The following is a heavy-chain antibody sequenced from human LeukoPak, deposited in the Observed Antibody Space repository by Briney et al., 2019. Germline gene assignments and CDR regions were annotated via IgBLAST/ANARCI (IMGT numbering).Heavy chain of an antibody. Sequence: PGGSLRLSCGASGFTFSSYAMSWVRQAPGKGLEWVSSISGTGGGTFNADSVKGRFTISRDNSKNTVYLQMNSLRAEDTAVYFCANLRTGFCYAGVDYWGQGTLVTVSS. CDR2: ISGTGGGT. V-gene: IGHV3-23*01. CDR3: ANLRTGFCYAGVDY. D-gene: IGHD2-15*01. J-gene: IGHJ4*02. CDR1: GFTFSSYA.